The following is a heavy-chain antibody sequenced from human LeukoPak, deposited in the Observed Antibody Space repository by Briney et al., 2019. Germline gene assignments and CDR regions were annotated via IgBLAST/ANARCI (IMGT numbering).Heavy chain of an antibody. V-gene: IGHV3-9*01. CDR3: AKATYYNGDGGYNFDY. CDR1: IFPFDDYA. CDR2: ISWNSGSR. Sequence: PLTLSCAASIFPFDDYAMHWARHAPGKALEWVSGISWNSGSRGYVDSVKGRFTISRDNSKNSLYLQMNSLRSEDTALYFCAKATYYNGDGGYNFDYWGQGTLVTVSS. J-gene: IGHJ4*02. D-gene: IGHD3-10*01.